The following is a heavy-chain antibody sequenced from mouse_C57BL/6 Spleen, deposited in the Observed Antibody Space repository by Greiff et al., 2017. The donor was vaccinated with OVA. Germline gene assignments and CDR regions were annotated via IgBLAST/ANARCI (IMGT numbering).Heavy chain of an antibody. J-gene: IGHJ4*01. Sequence: VKVVESGPGLVAPSQSLSITCTVSGFSLTSYGVSWVRQPPGKGLEWLGVIWGDGSTNYHSALISRLSISTDNSKSQVFLKLNSLQTDDTATYYCAKVHYSNYDYAMDYWGQGTSVTVSS. V-gene: IGHV2-3*01. CDR2: IWGDGST. CDR1: GFSLTSYG. CDR3: AKVHYSNYDYAMDY. D-gene: IGHD2-5*01.